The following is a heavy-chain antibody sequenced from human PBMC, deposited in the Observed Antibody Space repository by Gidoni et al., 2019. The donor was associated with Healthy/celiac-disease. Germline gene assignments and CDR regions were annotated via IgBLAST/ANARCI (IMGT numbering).Heavy chain of an antibody. CDR1: VLAFSSSA. J-gene: IGHJ6*02. V-gene: IGHV3-48*02. CDR2: ISSSISTI. Sequence: EVQLVESGGGLVQPGGSLRRSSAASVLAFSSSAMNSVGQAPGQGLELVSYISSSISTIYHADAVKGRFTISRDNAKNSLYLQMNSLRDEDTAVYYCAREGIYYESSGAAYYYYGMDVWGQGTTVTVSS. CDR3: AREGIYYESSGAAYYYYGMDV. D-gene: IGHD3-22*01.